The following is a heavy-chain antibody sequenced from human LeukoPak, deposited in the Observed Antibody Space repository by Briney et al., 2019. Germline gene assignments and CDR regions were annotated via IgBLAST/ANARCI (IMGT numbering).Heavy chain of an antibody. D-gene: IGHD6-19*01. CDR3: ARVDSSSWYFDL. Sequence: SETLSLTCTVSGGSIRSSYWTWIRQPPGKELEWIGYMFHTGSTNYNPSLKSRVTTSVDTSKSQFSLKMTSVTAADTAVYYCARVDSSSWYFDLWGRGTLVTVSS. V-gene: IGHV4-59*01. J-gene: IGHJ2*01. CDR2: MFHTGST. CDR1: GGSIRSSY.